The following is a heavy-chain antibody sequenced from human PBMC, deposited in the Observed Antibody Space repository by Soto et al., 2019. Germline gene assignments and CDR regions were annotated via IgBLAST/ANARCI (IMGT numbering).Heavy chain of an antibody. CDR3: VKDLEWELPHFDY. CDR1: GFTFSSYA. J-gene: IGHJ4*02. Sequence: GGSLRLSCSASGFTFSSYARHWVRQAPGKGLEYVSAISSNGGSTYYADSVKGRFTISRDNSKNTLYLQMSSLRAEDTAVYYCVKDLEWELPHFDYWGQGTLVTVSS. V-gene: IGHV3-64D*08. CDR2: ISSNGGST. D-gene: IGHD1-26*01.